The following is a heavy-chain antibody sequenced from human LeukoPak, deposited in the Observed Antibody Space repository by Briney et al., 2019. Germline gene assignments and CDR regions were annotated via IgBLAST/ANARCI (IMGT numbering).Heavy chain of an antibody. CDR3: AKGANWDPGVDY. J-gene: IGHJ4*02. D-gene: IGHD7-27*01. Sequence: PGGSLRLSCAASGFTFSTYWMSWVRQAPGKGLEWVANIKQDGSEKYYLDSVKGRFTISRDNSKNTLYLQMNSLRAEDTAVYYCAKGANWDPGVDYWGQGTLVTVSS. CDR2: IKQDGSEK. V-gene: IGHV3-7*03. CDR1: GFTFSTYW.